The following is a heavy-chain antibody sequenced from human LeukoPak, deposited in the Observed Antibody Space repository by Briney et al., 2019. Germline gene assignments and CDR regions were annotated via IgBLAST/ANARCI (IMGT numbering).Heavy chain of an antibody. J-gene: IGHJ5*02. CDR1: GYTFTGYY. CDR2: MNPNSGNT. D-gene: IGHD3-22*01. CDR3: ARMSYYDSSGDNWFDP. Sequence: AASVKVSCKASGYTFTGYYMHWVRQAPGQGLEWMGWMNPNSGNTGYAQKFQGRVTMTRDTSISTAYMELSSLRSEDTAVYYCARMSYYDSSGDNWFDPWGQGTLVTVSS. V-gene: IGHV1-8*02.